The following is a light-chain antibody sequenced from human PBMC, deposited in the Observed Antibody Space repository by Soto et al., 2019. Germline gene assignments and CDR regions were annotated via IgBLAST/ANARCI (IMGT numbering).Light chain of an antibody. CDR2: DAS. J-gene: IGKJ3*01. Sequence: EIVLTQSPATLSLSPGERATLSCRASQSVSSYLAWYQQKPGQAPRLLIYDASNRATGIPARFSGSGSGTDFTLTISSLQPEDFATYHCQQLQRTPFTFGPGTTVDV. V-gene: IGKV3-11*01. CDR3: QQLQRTPFT. CDR1: QSVSSY.